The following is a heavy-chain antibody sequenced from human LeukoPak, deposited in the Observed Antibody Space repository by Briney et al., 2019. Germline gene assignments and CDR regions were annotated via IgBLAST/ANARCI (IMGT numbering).Heavy chain of an antibody. J-gene: IGHJ4*02. CDR2: ISNSGSII. CDR1: GFTFSDYY. D-gene: IGHD5-18*01. Sequence: GGSLRLSCAASGFTFSDYYMFWIRQAPGKGLEWVSYISNSGSIIYYADSVKGRFTVSRDNAKDSLYLQMNSLRAEDTAVYYCARAVGADTAMVYFDYWGQGTLVTVSS. V-gene: IGHV3-11*01. CDR3: ARAVGADTAMVYFDY.